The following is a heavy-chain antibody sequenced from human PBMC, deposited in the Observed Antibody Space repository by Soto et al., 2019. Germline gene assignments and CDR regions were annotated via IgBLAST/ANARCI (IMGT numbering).Heavy chain of an antibody. V-gene: IGHV3-30*03. Sequence: QVQLVESGGGVVQPGGSLRLSCAASGFIFSSYGIHWVRQAPGKGLEWVAVISYDESNKYYADSVKDRFTISRDNSKNSLYLKMNSLRPEDTAVYYCASDRYPGYSYGLGDYWGQGTLVTVSS. D-gene: IGHD5-18*01. CDR3: ASDRYPGYSYGLGDY. CDR1: GFIFSSYG. J-gene: IGHJ4*02. CDR2: ISYDESNK.